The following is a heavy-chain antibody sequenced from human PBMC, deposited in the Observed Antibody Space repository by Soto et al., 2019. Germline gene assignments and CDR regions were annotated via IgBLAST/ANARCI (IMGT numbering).Heavy chain of an antibody. Sequence: SEPMSVTCTVSGGSINSGGYYWSRISQHPGKGLEYIGYIYDSGATYYNPSLKSRVTILIDTSKNQFSLQPSSVTAADTAVYFCARDLARSCSGGSCWLDPWGPGTLVSVSS. CDR3: ARDLARSCSGGSCWLDP. D-gene: IGHD2-15*01. CDR2: IYDSGAT. J-gene: IGHJ5*02. CDR1: GGSINSGGYY. V-gene: IGHV4-31*03.